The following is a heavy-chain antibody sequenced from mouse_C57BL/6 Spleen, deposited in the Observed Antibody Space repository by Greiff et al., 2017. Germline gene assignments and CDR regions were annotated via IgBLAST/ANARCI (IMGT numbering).Heavy chain of an antibody. V-gene: IGHV1-82*01. CDR3: ARDYGSSYGAWFAY. D-gene: IGHD1-1*01. Sequence: VKLMESGPELVKPGASVKISCKASGYAFSSSWMNWVKQRPGKGLEWIGRIYPGDGDTNYNGKFKGKATLTADKSSSTAYMQLSSLTSEDSAVYFCARDYGSSYGAWFAYWGQGTLVTVSA. CDR1: GYAFSSSW. CDR2: IYPGDGDT. J-gene: IGHJ3*01.